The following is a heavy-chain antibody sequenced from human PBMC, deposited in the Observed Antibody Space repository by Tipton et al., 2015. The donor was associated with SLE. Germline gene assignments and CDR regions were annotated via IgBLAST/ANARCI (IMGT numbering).Heavy chain of an antibody. V-gene: IGHV3-9*01. J-gene: IGHJ4*02. CDR2: INWNSGSI. Sequence: SLRLSCAASGFKFDDCAMHWVRQRPGKGLEWVAGINWNSGSIGYVDSVKGRFTITRDNAKSSLYLQMNSLRAEDTAVYSCAALWFREYYFDYWGQGTLVAVSS. CDR3: AALWFREYYFDY. CDR1: GFKFDDCA. D-gene: IGHD3-10*01.